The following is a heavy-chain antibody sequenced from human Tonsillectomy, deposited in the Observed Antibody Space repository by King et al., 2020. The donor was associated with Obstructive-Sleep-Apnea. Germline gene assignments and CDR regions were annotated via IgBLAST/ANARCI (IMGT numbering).Heavy chain of an antibody. J-gene: IGHJ4*02. V-gene: IGHV3-48*04. D-gene: IGHD5-12*01. CDR3: ARDSGDSGYDSRPI. CDR1: GFTFSSYS. CDR2: ITSSSNTI. Sequence: VQLVESGGGLVQPGGSLRLSCAASGFTFSSYSMNWFRQAPGKGLERVSYITSSSNTIYYADSVRGRFTISSDNAKNSLYLQMNSLRAEDTAVYYCARDSGDSGYDSRPIWGQGILVTVSS.